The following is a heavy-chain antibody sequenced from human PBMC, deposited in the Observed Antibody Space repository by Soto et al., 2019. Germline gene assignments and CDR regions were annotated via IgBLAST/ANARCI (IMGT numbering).Heavy chain of an antibody. J-gene: IGHJ5*02. CDR2: VKSDETST. D-gene: IGHD5-18*01. V-gene: IGHV3-74*01. CDR3: VRGYSRWGFDP. CDR1: GFSFSSYW. Sequence: EVQLVESGGGLVQPGGSLRLSCVASGFSFSSYWMHWVRQVPGKGLMWVSRVKSDETSTIYADSVKGRFTISRDNANNMQYPQVNSLRAEDTAVYYGVRGYSRWGFDPWGQGTLVTVSS.